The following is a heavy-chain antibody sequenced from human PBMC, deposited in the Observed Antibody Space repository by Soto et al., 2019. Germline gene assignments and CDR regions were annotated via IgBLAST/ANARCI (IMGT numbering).Heavy chain of an antibody. CDR1: GGSISSYY. Sequence: SETLSLTCTVSGGSISSYYWSWIRQPPGKGLEWIGYIYYSGSTNYNPSLKSRVTISVDTSKNQFSLKLSSVTAADTAVYYCARSSVGYSMDVWGKGTKVTVSS. CDR2: IYYSGST. J-gene: IGHJ6*03. CDR3: ARSSVGYSMDV. D-gene: IGHD1-26*01. V-gene: IGHV4-59*01.